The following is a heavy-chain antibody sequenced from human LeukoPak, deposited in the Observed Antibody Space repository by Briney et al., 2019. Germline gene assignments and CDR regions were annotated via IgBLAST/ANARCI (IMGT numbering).Heavy chain of an antibody. CDR2: IIPIFGTA. D-gene: IGHD6-19*01. CDR3: ARGSSGWYNYYYYYMDV. Sequence: SVKVSCKASGGTFSSYAISWVRQAPGQGLEWMGGIIPIFGTANYAQKFQGRVTITTDESTSTAYMELSSLRSEDTAVYYCARGSSGWYNYYYYYMDVWGKGATVTVSS. V-gene: IGHV1-69*05. J-gene: IGHJ6*03. CDR1: GGTFSSYA.